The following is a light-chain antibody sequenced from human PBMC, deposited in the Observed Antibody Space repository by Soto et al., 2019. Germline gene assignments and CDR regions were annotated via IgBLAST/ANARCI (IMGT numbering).Light chain of an antibody. CDR3: QQYNSYSPT. CDR1: QSISSW. J-gene: IGKJ1*01. Sequence: DIQMTQSRSTLSASVGDRVTITCRASQSISSWLAWYQQKPGKAPKLLIYDASSLESGVPSRFSGSGSGTEFTLTISSLQPDDFATYYCQQYNSYSPTFGQGTKVAIK. V-gene: IGKV1-5*01. CDR2: DAS.